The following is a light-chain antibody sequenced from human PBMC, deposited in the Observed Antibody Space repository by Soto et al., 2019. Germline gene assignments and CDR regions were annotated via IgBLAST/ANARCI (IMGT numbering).Light chain of an antibody. CDR3: QHYKTWPLS. J-gene: IGKJ4*01. CDR1: QGVGST. Sequence: EIVLTQSPGTLSLSPGERATLSCRASQGVGSTLAWYQQAPGQAPRLLIYDASTRATGIPARFSGDGSGTEFTLTISSLQSDDIAVYYCQHYKTWPLSFGGGTRVEI. V-gene: IGKV3-15*01. CDR2: DAS.